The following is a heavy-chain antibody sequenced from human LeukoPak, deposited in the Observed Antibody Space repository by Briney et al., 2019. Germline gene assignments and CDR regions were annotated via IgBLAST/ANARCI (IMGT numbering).Heavy chain of an antibody. J-gene: IGHJ5*02. CDR1: GGSISSSSYY. D-gene: IGHD2-8*01. CDR3: ARDHKVSSWFDP. CDR2: IYYSGST. V-gene: IGHV4-39*02. Sequence: SETLSLTCTVSGGSISSSSYYWGWIRQPPGKGLEWIGSIYYSGSTYYNPSLKSRVTISVDTSKNQFSLKLSSVTAADTAVYYCARDHKVSSWFDPWGQGTLVTVSS.